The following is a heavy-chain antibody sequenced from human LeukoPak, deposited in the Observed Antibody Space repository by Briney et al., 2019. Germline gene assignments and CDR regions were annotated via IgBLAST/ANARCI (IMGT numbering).Heavy chain of an antibody. D-gene: IGHD6-13*01. Sequence: SGTLSLTCAVSGGSISSSNWWSWVRPPPGKGLEWIGEIYHSGSTNYNPSLKSRVTISVDKSKNQFSLKLSSVTAADTAVYYCARGADESAAGTLSYYFDYWGQGTLVTVSS. CDR2: IYHSGST. CDR3: ARGADESAAGTLSYYFDY. J-gene: IGHJ4*02. CDR1: GGSISSSNW. V-gene: IGHV4-4*02.